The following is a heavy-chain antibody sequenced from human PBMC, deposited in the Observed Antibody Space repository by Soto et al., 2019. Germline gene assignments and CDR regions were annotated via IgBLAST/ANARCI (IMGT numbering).Heavy chain of an antibody. Sequence: QVQLQESGPGLVKPSQTLSLTCTVSGGSISSGGYYWSWIRQHPGKGLEWIGYIYYSGSTYYNPSLKSRXXIXVXXSKNQSSLKLSSVTAADTAVYYCARDEAAAGSSTDWGQGTLVTVSS. D-gene: IGHD6-13*01. J-gene: IGHJ4*02. CDR3: ARDEAAAGSSTD. CDR2: IYYSGST. V-gene: IGHV4-31*03. CDR1: GGSISSGGYY.